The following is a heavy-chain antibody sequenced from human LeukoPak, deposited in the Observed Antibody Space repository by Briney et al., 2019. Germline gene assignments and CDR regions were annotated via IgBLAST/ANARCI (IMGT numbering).Heavy chain of an antibody. Sequence: TGGSLRLSCAASGFTFSSYAMSWVRQAPGKGLEWVSAISGSGGSTYYADSVKGRFTISRDNSKNALYLQMNSLRAEDTAVYYCARGGSSSWWFFDYWGQGTLVTVSS. CDR2: ISGSGGST. J-gene: IGHJ4*02. CDR1: GFTFSSYA. CDR3: ARGGSSSWWFFDY. D-gene: IGHD6-13*01. V-gene: IGHV3-23*01.